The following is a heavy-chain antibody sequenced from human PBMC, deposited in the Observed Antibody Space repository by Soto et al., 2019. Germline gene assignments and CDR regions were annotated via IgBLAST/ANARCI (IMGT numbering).Heavy chain of an antibody. CDR1: GGSISTSRSY. D-gene: IGHD2-21*01. CDR3: ARQPTTGDTDLWFDP. CDR2: IFYSGST. V-gene: IGHV4-39*01. J-gene: IGHJ5*02. Sequence: QLQLLESGPGLVKASETLSLTCSVSGGSISTSRSYGAWIRQPPGQWLEWLANIFYSGSTFYNPSLASRVSVSVDTSKNEFSLKLRSVTAADTAVYYCARQPTTGDTDLWFDPWGQGTLVTVSS.